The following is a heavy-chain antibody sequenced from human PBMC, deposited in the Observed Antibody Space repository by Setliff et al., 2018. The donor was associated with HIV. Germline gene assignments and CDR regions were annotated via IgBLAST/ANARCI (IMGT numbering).Heavy chain of an antibody. Sequence: ASVKVSCKASGYSFTSYYIHWVRQAPGQGLEWMGMIIPDGGTTTYAQKFRGRVRTTRDTSTNTVYMEVSSLRSEDTAVYYCAREREPRGAFDVWGQGTMVTVSS. CDR1: GYSFTSYY. D-gene: IGHD1-26*01. CDR2: IIPDGGTT. J-gene: IGHJ3*01. V-gene: IGHV1-46*01. CDR3: AREREPRGAFDV.